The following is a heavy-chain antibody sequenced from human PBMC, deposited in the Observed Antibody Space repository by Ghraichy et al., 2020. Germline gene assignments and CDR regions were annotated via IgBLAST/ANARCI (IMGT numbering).Heavy chain of an antibody. CDR3: ARHPAGPYRFDY. D-gene: IGHD1-26*01. V-gene: IGHV4-59*08. CDR2: IFYSGST. Sequence: SETLSLTCTVSGGSISHYYWSWLRQPPGKGLEWIGYIFYSGSTNYNPSLKSRVTISIDTSKNQFSLKLSSVTAADTAVYYCARHPAGPYRFDYWGQGTLVTVSS. J-gene: IGHJ4*02. CDR1: GGSISHYY.